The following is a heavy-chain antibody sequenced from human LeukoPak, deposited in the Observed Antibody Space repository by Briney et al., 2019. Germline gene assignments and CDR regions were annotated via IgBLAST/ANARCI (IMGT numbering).Heavy chain of an antibody. J-gene: IGHJ4*02. CDR2: ISSSGSTI. Sequence: GGSLRLSCAASGFTFSSYEMNWVRQAPGKGLEWVSYISSSGSTIYYADSVKGRFTISRDNAKNSLYLQMNSLRAEDTAVYYCASPAGGYYLSYFDYWGQGTLVTVSS. V-gene: IGHV3-48*03. D-gene: IGHD3-22*01. CDR1: GFTFSSYE. CDR3: ASPAGGYYLSYFDY.